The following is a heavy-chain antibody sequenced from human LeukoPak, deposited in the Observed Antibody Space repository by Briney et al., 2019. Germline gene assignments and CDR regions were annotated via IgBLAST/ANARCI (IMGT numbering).Heavy chain of an antibody. CDR2: IWYDGSNK. V-gene: IGHV3-33*01. CDR3: ARETGGYFDY. Sequence: GGSLRLSCAASGATFSSYGMHWVRQAPGKGLEWVAVIWYDGSNKYYADSVKGRFTISRDNTKNTLYLQMNSLRAEDTAVYYCARETGGYFDYWGQGTLVTVSS. D-gene: IGHD1-14*01. J-gene: IGHJ4*02. CDR1: GATFSSYG.